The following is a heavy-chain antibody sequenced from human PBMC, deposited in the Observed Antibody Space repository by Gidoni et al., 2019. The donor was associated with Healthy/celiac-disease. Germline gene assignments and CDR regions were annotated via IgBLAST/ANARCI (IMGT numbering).Heavy chain of an antibody. V-gene: IGHV3-73*02. CDR3: TSNIYDSSGEIDY. CDR1: GFTVSGSA. Sequence: EVQLVESGGGLVQPGGSLKLYCAASGFTVSGSAMPWVRQASGKGLEWVGRIRSKANRYATAYAASVKGRFTISRDDSKNTAYLQMNSLKTEDTAVYYCTSNIYDSSGEIDYWGQGTLVTVSS. CDR2: IRSKANRYAT. D-gene: IGHD3-22*01. J-gene: IGHJ4*02.